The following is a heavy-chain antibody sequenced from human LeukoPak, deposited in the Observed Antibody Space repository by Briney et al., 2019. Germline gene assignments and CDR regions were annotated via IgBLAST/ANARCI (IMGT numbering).Heavy chain of an antibody. CDR2: IYSGGST. CDR3: ARRYCSSTSCYTFDAFDI. D-gene: IGHD2-2*02. V-gene: IGHV3-66*01. Sequence: GGSLRLSCAASGFTFSSYWMSWVRQAPGKGLEWVSVIYSGGSTYYADSVKGRFTISRDNSKNTLYLQMNSLRAEDTAVYYCARRYCSSTSCYTFDAFDIWGQGTMVTVSS. CDR1: GFTFSSYW. J-gene: IGHJ3*02.